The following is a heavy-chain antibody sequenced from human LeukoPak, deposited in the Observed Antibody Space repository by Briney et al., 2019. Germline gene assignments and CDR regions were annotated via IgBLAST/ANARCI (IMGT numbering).Heavy chain of an antibody. V-gene: IGHV3-48*03. CDR3: ARLYGSGSYFPNFDY. D-gene: IGHD3-10*01. J-gene: IGHJ4*02. Sequence: GGSLRLSCAASGFTFSNFEMNWVRQAPGKGLEWVSYISSSGSTIHYADSVKGRFTISRDNAKNSLYLQMNSLRAEDTAVYYCARLYGSGSYFPNFDYWGQGTLVTVSS. CDR1: GFTFSNFE. CDR2: ISSSGSTI.